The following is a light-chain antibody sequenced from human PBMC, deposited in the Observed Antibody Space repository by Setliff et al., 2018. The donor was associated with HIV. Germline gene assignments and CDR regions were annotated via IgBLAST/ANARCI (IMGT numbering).Light chain of an antibody. CDR3: SSYAGSNSYV. CDR2: EVS. J-gene: IGLJ1*01. Sequence: QSALTQPPSASGSPGQSVTISCTGTSSDVGGDNYVSWYQQHPGKAPKLMIYEVSKRPSGVPDRFSGSKSGNTASLTVSGLQAEDEADYYCSSYAGSNSYVFGTGPKVTVL. CDR1: SSDVGGDNY. V-gene: IGLV2-8*01.